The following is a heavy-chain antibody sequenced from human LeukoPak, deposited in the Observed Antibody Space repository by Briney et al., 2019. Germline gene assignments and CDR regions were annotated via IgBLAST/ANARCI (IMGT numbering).Heavy chain of an antibody. CDR2: ITIGSTSI. V-gene: IGHV3-48*02. CDR1: GYTFSSYS. J-gene: IGHJ4*02. D-gene: IGHD7-27*01. Sequence: GGSLRLSCVASGYTFSSYSMNWIRQAPGKGLEWVSYITIGSTSIFYADSVKGRFTISRDDAKNSLYLQMNSLRDEDTAVCYCVRDHRWGFDNWGQGTLVTVSS. CDR3: VRDHRWGFDN.